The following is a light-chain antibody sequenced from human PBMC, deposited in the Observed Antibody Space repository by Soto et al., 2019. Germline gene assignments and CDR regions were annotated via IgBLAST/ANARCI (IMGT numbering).Light chain of an antibody. V-gene: IGLV2-11*01. CDR2: DVS. Sequence: QSVLTQPRSVSGSPGQSVTISCTGTSSDVGGYNYVSWYQQHPGKAPKLMIYDVSERPSGVPDRFSGSKSGNTASLTISGLQAEDEADYFCCSYAGTYTVWVFGGGTQLTVL. CDR1: SSDVGGYNY. J-gene: IGLJ3*02. CDR3: CSYAGTYTVWV.